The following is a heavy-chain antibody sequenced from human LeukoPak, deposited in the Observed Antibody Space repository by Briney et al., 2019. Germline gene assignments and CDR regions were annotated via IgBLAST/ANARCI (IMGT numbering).Heavy chain of an antibody. CDR2: IWYDGSNK. V-gene: IGHV3-33*06. J-gene: IGHJ4*02. CDR1: GFTFSSYG. Sequence: PGRSLRLSCAESGFTFSSYGMHWGRQAPGKGLEWVAVIWYDGSNKYYADSVKGRFTISRDNSKNTLYLQINSLRAEDTAVYYCAKDFQDYGGLTGYFDYWGQGTLVTVSS. D-gene: IGHD4-23*01. CDR3: AKDFQDYGGLTGYFDY.